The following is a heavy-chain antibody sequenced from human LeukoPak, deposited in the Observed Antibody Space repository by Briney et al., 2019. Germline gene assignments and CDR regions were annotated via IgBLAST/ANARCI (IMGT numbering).Heavy chain of an antibody. CDR2: INASDGTT. D-gene: IGHD4-17*01. V-gene: IGHV1-18*01. Sequence: ASVKVSCKAPGYSFSIYGITWARQAPGQGLGYLGWINASDGTTNYAQKVQDRVTMTTDTSTSTAYLELRSLRSEDTAVYYCARCGAAVTTHFSHWGQGTLVTVSS. CDR1: GYSFSIYG. J-gene: IGHJ4*02. CDR3: ARCGAAVTTHFSH.